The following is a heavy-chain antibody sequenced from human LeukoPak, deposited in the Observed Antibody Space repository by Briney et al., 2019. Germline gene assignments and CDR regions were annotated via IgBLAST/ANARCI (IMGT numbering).Heavy chain of an antibody. Sequence: SETLSLTCAVYGGSFSGYYWSWIRQPPGKGLEWIGEINHSGSTNYNPSLKSRVTISVDTSKNQSSLKLSSVTAADTAVYYCARGPDFWSGYGYWGQGTLVTVSS. CDR3: ARGPDFWSGYGY. D-gene: IGHD3-3*01. J-gene: IGHJ4*02. V-gene: IGHV4-34*01. CDR2: INHSGST. CDR1: GGSFSGYY.